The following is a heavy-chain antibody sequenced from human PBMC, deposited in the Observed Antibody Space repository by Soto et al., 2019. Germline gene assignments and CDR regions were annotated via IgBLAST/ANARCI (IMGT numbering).Heavy chain of an antibody. CDR1: GGSISSYY. Sequence: QVQLQESGPGLVKPSETLSLTCTVSGGSISSYYWNWIRQPPGKGLEWIGYIYYSGSTNYNPSLKSRVTISADTSKNQFSLNLSSVTAADTAVYYCARGFYYGSGRGYTMDVWGQGTTVTVSS. CDR2: IYYSGST. V-gene: IGHV4-59*01. J-gene: IGHJ6*02. D-gene: IGHD3-10*01. CDR3: ARGFYYGSGRGYTMDV.